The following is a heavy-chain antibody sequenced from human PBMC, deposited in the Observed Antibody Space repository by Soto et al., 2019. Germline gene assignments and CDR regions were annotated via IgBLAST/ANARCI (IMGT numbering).Heavy chain of an antibody. Sequence: SETLSLTCTVSGGSISSGGYFWSWIRQPPGKGLEWIGNIFYSGTTYYNPSLKSRVTISVDTSKNQFSLKLSSVTAADTAVYFCARGVLYWGQGTLVTVS. CDR3: ARGVLY. J-gene: IGHJ4*02. V-gene: IGHV4-31*03. CDR2: IFYSGTT. CDR1: GGSISSGGYF. D-gene: IGHD1-1*01.